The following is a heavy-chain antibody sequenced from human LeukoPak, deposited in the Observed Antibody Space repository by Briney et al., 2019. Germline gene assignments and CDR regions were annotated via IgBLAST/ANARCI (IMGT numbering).Heavy chain of an antibody. V-gene: IGHV3-7*01. CDR2: IKQGGSEK. Sequence: GGSLRLSCGASGFTFSSYWMSWVRQAPGKGLEWVANIKQGGSEKYYVDSVKGRFTISRDNAKNSLYLQMNSLRAEDTAVYYCAREGLRFLEWSGYYYYYYMDVWGKGTTVTVSS. D-gene: IGHD3-3*01. CDR3: AREGLRFLEWSGYYYYYYMDV. CDR1: GFTFSSYW. J-gene: IGHJ6*03.